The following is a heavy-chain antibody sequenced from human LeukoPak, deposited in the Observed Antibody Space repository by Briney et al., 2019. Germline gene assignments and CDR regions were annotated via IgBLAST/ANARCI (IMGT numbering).Heavy chain of an antibody. J-gene: IGHJ6*03. D-gene: IGHD1-26*01. V-gene: IGHV4-4*07. CDR2: AYSGVNA. CDR3: AREKSGTLTRAYYYIDV. Sequence: SETLSLTCTVSGDSLHSYYWSWIRQSPEKGLEWIGRAYSGVNAYYNPSLQSRVTISVDKSNNQFSLDLTSVTAADTALYYCAREKSGTLTRAYYYIDVWGKGITVIVSS. CDR1: GDSLHSYY.